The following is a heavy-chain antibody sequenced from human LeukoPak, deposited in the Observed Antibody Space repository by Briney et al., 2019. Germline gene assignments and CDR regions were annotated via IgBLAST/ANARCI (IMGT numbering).Heavy chain of an antibody. J-gene: IGHJ3*02. Sequence: SETLSLTCAVYGGSFSGYYWSWIRQPAGKGLEWIGRIYTSGSTNYNPSLKSRVTISVDTSKNQFSLKLSSVTAADTAVYYCARAARTSVRGVSNAFDIWGQGTMVTVSS. CDR3: ARAARTSVRGVSNAFDI. CDR1: GGSFSGYY. D-gene: IGHD3-10*01. V-gene: IGHV4-59*10. CDR2: IYTSGST.